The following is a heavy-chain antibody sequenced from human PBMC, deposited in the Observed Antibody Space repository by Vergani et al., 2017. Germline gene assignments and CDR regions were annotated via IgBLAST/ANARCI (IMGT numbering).Heavy chain of an antibody. CDR1: GFSFSSYS. Sequence: EVQLVESGGGLVKPGGSLRLSCAASGFSFSSYSMNWVRQAPGKGLEWVASISGSSSYVFYRDSVEGRFTITRDNAKKSVYLQMNSLRAEDTAMYYCTRDRLDDSYAYFDYWGQGTLVTVSP. CDR2: ISGSSSYV. D-gene: IGHD3-16*01. V-gene: IGHV3-21*02. CDR3: TRDRLDDSYAYFDY. J-gene: IGHJ4*02.